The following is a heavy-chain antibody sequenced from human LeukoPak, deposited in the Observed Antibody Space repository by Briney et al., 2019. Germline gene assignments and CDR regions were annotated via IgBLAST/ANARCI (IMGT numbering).Heavy chain of an antibody. J-gene: IGHJ6*04. CDR3: VRGGDYDILTGSLNYYYYYGMDV. V-gene: IGHV1-69*06. D-gene: IGHD3-9*01. Sequence: SVKVSCKASGGTFSSYAISWVRQAPGQGLEWMGGIIPIFGTANYAQKFQGRVTITADKSTSTAYMELSSLRSEDTAVYYCVRGGDYDILTGSLNYYYYYGMDVWGKGTTVTVSS. CDR1: GGTFSSYA. CDR2: IIPIFGTA.